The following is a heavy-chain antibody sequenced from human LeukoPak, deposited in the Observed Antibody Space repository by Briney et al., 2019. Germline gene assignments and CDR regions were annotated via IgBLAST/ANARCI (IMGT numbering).Heavy chain of an antibody. CDR3: VREGVASVGYGTDV. D-gene: IGHD2-8*01. J-gene: IGHJ6*02. CDR1: GFAFSNFA. V-gene: IGHV3-33*08. CDR2: IWSDGRNK. Sequence: GGSLRLSCAASGFAFSNFAMSWVRQAPGKGLEWVTNIWSDGRNKYYADSVKGRFTISRDNSKNMLYLQMDSLRAEDTAVYYCVREGVASVGYGTDVWGQGTTVTVSS.